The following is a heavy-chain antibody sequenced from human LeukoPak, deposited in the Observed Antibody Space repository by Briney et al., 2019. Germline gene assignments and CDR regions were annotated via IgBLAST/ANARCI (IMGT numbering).Heavy chain of an antibody. Sequence: ASVKVSCKTSRYTFTSYYMNWVRQAPGQGLEWMGMINPSGGSTSYAQKFQGRVTMTRDTSTSTVYMELNSLTSEDTALYYCARDCSPFARYFNYWGQGTLVTVSS. J-gene: IGHJ4*02. D-gene: IGHD2-15*01. CDR3: ARDCSPFARYFNY. V-gene: IGHV1-46*01. CDR2: INPSGGST. CDR1: RYTFTSYY.